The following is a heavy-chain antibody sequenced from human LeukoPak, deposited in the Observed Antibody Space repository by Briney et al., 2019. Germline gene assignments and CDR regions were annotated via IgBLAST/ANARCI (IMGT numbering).Heavy chain of an antibody. Sequence: SETLSLTCAVYGGSFSGYYWTWIRQPPGKELDWIGEINHSGSTSYNPSLKSRVTMSVDTSENQFSLKLSSVTAADTAVYYCARYRGGGYNYLDYWGQGTLVTVSP. CDR2: INHSGST. J-gene: IGHJ4*02. V-gene: IGHV4-34*01. CDR1: GGSFSGYY. CDR3: ARYRGGGYNYLDY. D-gene: IGHD5-24*01.